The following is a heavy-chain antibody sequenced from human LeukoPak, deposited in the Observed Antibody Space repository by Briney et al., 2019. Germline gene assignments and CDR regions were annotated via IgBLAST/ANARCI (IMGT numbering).Heavy chain of an antibody. Sequence: SETLSLTCTVSGGSMSSSSYYWGWIRQPPGKGLEWIGNIYYSGSTNYNPSLKSRVTISGDTSKNQFSLKLTSVTAADTAVYYCARYSGVAGAVDYWGQGTLVTVSS. CDR3: ARYSGVAGAVDY. CDR1: GGSMSSSSYY. J-gene: IGHJ4*02. CDR2: IYYSGST. V-gene: IGHV4-39*01. D-gene: IGHD6-19*01.